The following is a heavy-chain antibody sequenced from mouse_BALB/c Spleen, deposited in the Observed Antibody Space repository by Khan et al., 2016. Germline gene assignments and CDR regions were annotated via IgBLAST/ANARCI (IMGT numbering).Heavy chain of an antibody. CDR1: GYSITSDYA. D-gene: IGHD6-1*01. CDR3: ARKAWAMDY. J-gene: IGHJ4*01. V-gene: IGHV3-2*02. CDR2: ISYSGST. Sequence: EVKLEESGPGLVKPSQSLSLTCTVTGYSITSDYAWNWIRQFPGNKLEWMGYISYSGSTNYNPSLKSRISFTRDTSKNQFFLQLNSVTSEDTATYYCARKAWAMDYWGQGTSVTVSS.